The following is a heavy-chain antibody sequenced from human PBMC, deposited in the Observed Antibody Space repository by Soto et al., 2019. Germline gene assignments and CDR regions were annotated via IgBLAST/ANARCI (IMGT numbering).Heavy chain of an antibody. CDR1: GGSISSYY. V-gene: IGHV4-59*01. CDR2: IYYSGST. CDR3: ARGVAVAGTEFDY. Sequence: PSETLSLTCTVSGGSISSYYWSWIRQPPGKGLEWIGYIYYSGSTNYNPSPKSRVTISVDTSKNQFSLKLSSVTAADTAVYYCARGVAVAGTEFDYWGQGTLVTVSS. D-gene: IGHD6-19*01. J-gene: IGHJ4*02.